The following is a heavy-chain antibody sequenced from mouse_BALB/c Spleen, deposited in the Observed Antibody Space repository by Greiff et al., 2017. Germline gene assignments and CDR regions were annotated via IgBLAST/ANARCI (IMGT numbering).Heavy chain of an antibody. CDR2: ISYSGST. D-gene: IGHD1-2*01. Sequence: VQLQQSGPGLVKPSQSLSLTCTVTGYSITSDYAWNWIRQFPGNKLEWMGYISYSGSTSYNPSLKSRISITRDTSKNQFFLQLNSVTTEDTATYYCARFTTATSAMDYWGQGTSVTVSS. CDR3: ARFTTATSAMDY. V-gene: IGHV3-2*02. J-gene: IGHJ4*01. CDR1: GYSITSDYA.